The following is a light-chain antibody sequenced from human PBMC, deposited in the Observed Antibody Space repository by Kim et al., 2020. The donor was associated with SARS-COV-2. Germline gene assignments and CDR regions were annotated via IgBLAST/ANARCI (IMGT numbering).Light chain of an antibody. CDR3: QQGVA. V-gene: IGKV1-8*01. CDR2: DAS. CDR1: QPISTN. Sequence: SSFCASTGDRVTITCRASQPISTNLAWYQQRPGKAPKLLIYDASTLQSGVPSRFSGSGSGTDFSLTITYLQSEDFATYYCQQGVAFGQGTKVDIK. J-gene: IGKJ1*01.